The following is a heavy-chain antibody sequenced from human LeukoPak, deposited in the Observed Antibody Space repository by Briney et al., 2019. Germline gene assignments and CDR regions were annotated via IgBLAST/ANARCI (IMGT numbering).Heavy chain of an antibody. D-gene: IGHD3-10*01. CDR1: GFTVSSNY. V-gene: IGHV3-53*01. Sequence: GGSLRLSCAASGFTVSSNYMSWVRQGPGKGLEWVSVIYSGGSTYYAHSVKGRFTISRDNSKNTLFLQMNSLRAEDTAVYYCARGDYGSGSPYYYYYMDVWGKGTTVTISS. CDR3: ARGDYGSGSPYYYYYMDV. CDR2: IYSGGST. J-gene: IGHJ6*03.